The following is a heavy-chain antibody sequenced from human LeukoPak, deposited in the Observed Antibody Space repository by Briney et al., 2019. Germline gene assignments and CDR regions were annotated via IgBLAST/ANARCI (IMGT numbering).Heavy chain of an antibody. D-gene: IGHD3-22*01. CDR2: IRSKAYGGTT. Sequence: HAGGSLRLSCAASAFTFSSYGMHWVRQAPGKGLEWVGFIRSKAYGGTTEYAASVKGRFTISRDDSKSIAYLQMNSLKTEDTAVYYCTRESGYYYDSSGYYPDYWGQGTLVTVSS. J-gene: IGHJ4*02. CDR3: TRESGYYYDSSGYYPDY. CDR1: AFTFSSYG. V-gene: IGHV3-49*04.